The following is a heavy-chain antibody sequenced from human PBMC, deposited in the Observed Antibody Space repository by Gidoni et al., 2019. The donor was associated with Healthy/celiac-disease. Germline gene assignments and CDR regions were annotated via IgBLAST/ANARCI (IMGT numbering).Heavy chain of an antibody. CDR2: IYSGGST. CDR1: GFTVSSNY. D-gene: IGHD6-13*01. Sequence: EVQLVESGGGLVQPGGSLRLSCAASGFTVSSNYMSWVRQAPGKGLEWVSVIYSGGSTYYADSVKGRFTISRDNSKNTLYLQMNSLRAEDTAVYYCARGIAAAGPIIDYWGQGTLVTVSS. J-gene: IGHJ4*02. CDR3: ARGIAAAGPIIDY. V-gene: IGHV3-66*02.